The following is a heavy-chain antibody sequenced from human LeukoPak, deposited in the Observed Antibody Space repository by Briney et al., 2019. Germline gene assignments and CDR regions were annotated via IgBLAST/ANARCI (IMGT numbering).Heavy chain of an antibody. J-gene: IGHJ4*02. D-gene: IGHD2/OR15-2a*01. CDR2: ISGSTNNT. Sequence: PGGSLRLSCAAPGIPFSSFGMHWLRQAPGKGLEWVSVISGSTNNTYYSDSVKGRFTVSRDNSKNTLYLQMNSLRAEDTAIYYCAKLKTTSSYACVDYWGQGTLVTVSS. V-gene: IGHV3-NL1*01. CDR1: GIPFSSFG. CDR3: AKLKTTSSYACVDY.